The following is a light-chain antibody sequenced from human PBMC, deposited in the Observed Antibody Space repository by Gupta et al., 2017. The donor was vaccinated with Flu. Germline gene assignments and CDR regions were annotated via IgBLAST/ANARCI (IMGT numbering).Light chain of an antibody. CDR1: QTVSSSS. CDR2: GAS. J-gene: IGKJ1*01. V-gene: IGKV3-20*01. Sequence: PGTLSLSPGEGATLSCRASQTVSSSSLAWYQQKPGQAPRLLIYGASNRATGIPDRFGGSGAGTDFTLTISRLEPEDFAVYYWHQYVDSPGFGQGTKVEIK. CDR3: HQYVDSPG.